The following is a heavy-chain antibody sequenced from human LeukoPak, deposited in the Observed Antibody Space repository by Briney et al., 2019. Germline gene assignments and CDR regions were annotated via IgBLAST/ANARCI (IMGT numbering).Heavy chain of an antibody. V-gene: IGHV3-21*01. CDR2: ISSSSSYI. Sequence: GGSLRLSCEASGFTFNNYVMTWVRQAPGKGLEWVSSISSSSSYIYYADSVKGRFTISRDNAKNSLYLQMNSLRAEDTAVYYCARDLEGSGSFYRPSYDYWGQGTLVTVSS. CDR3: ARDLEGSGSFYRPSYDY. D-gene: IGHD3-10*01. J-gene: IGHJ4*02. CDR1: GFTFNNYV.